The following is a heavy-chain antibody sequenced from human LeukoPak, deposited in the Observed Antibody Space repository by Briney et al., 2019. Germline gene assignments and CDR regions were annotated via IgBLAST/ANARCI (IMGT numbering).Heavy chain of an antibody. V-gene: IGHV4-39*01. J-gene: IGHJ4*02. CDR2: IYYSGRT. CDR1: GGSISSYY. Sequence: SETLSLTCTVTGGSISSYYWGWIRQPPGKGLEWIGSIYYSGRTYYNPSLKSRVTISVDTSKNQFSLKLSSVTAADTAVYYCARRAMVRGVITLDYWGQGTLVTVSS. D-gene: IGHD3-10*01. CDR3: ARRAMVRGVITLDY.